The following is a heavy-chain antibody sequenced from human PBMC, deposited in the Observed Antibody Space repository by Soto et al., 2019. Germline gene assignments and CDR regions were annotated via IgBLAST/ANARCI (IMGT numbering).Heavy chain of an antibody. J-gene: IGHJ5*02. D-gene: IGHD4-4*01. CDR3: ARGATTVTSPWFDP. V-gene: IGHV4-59*12. CDR1: GGSISSYY. CDR2: IYYTGTT. Sequence: PSETLSLTCTVSGGSISSYYWSWIRQPPGKGLEWIGYIYYTGTTNYNPSLKSRVTISVDRSKNQFSLKLSSVTAADTAVYYCARGATTVTSPWFDPWGQGTLVTVSS.